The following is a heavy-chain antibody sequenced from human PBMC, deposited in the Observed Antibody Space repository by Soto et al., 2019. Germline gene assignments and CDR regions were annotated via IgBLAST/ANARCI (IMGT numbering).Heavy chain of an antibody. V-gene: IGHV4-30-2*01. J-gene: IGHJ6*04. CDR2: IYHSGST. Sequence: QLQLQESGSGLVKPSQTLSLTCAVSGGSISSGGYSWTWIRQPPGKGLEWIGYIYHSGSTYYNTSLKSRVNISLDRSKNSFSATLNAVTAADTAVYYCARVPDVWGKGTPVSGSS. CDR1: GGSISSGGYS. CDR3: ARVPDV.